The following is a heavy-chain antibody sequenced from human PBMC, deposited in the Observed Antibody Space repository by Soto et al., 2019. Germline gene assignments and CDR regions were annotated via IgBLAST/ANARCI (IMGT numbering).Heavy chain of an antibody. CDR2: IIPVSGAG. J-gene: IGHJ4*02. CDR1: GGTFGSYA. CDR3: ATALGCRSTSCTLDY. V-gene: IGHV1-69*13. D-gene: IGHD2-2*01. Sequence: GALVKVSCKASGGTFGSYAFSWVRQAPGQGLEWMGGIIPVSGAGHYAQKFQGRVTITADESTSTAYMELSSLSSQDTAVYYCATALGCRSTSCTLDYWGQGTRVTVS.